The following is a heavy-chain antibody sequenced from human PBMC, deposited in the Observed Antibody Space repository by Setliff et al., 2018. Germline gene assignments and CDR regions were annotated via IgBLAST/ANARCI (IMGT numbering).Heavy chain of an antibody. Sequence: VASVKVSCKTSGYTFRSYGVSWVRQAPGQGLEWMGWISGYSGDTIYAQNYQGRVTMTTDTSTSTAYMELRSLRSDDTAAYYCAKDRVEVVVAAPQARFDPWGQGTLVTVSS. V-gene: IGHV1-18*01. CDR1: GYTFRSYG. CDR3: AKDRVEVVVAAPQARFDP. D-gene: IGHD2-15*01. J-gene: IGHJ5*02. CDR2: ISGYSGDT.